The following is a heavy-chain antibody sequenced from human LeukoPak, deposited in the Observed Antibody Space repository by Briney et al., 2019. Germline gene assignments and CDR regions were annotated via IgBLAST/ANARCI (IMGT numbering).Heavy chain of an antibody. CDR1: GFTFSSYA. CDR3: AGADSGSWDFGR. Sequence: GGSLRLSCAASGFTFSSYAMGWVRQPPGKGLEWVSGISGSGVPAYYADSVKGRFTISRDNAKNSLYLQMNSLRADDTGVYYCAGADSGSWDFGRGAQGTLVIVSS. J-gene: IGHJ4*02. D-gene: IGHD6-13*01. V-gene: IGHV3-23*01. CDR2: ISGSGVPA.